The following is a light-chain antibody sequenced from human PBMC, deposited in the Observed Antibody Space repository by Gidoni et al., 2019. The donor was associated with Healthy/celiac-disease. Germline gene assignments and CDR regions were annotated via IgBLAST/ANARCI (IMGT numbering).Light chain of an antibody. CDR3: QAWDSSTAV. J-gene: IGLJ2*01. V-gene: IGLV3-1*01. Sequence: SYELTHPPSVSVSPGQTASITCSGDKLGDKYACWYQQKPGQSPVLVIYQDSKRPSGIPARFSGSNSGNTATLTISGTQAMDEADYYCQAWDSSTAVFGGGTKLTVL. CDR1: KLGDKY. CDR2: QDS.